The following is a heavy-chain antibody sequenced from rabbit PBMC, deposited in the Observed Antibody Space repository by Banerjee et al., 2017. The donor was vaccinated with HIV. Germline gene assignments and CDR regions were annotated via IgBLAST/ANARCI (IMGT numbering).Heavy chain of an antibody. CDR2: VDAGSTSRT. CDR3: ARGGVGTTYPYGGMDL. D-gene: IGHD8-1*01. V-gene: IGHV1S40*01. Sequence: QSLEESGGDLVKPGASLTLTCTASGFSFSSNYYMCWVRQAPGKGLEWIACVDAGSTSRTYYATWAKGRFTISKTSSTTVTLQMTSLTAADTATYFCARGGVGTTYPYGGMDLWGQGTLVTVS. CDR1: GFSFSSNYY. J-gene: IGHJ6*01.